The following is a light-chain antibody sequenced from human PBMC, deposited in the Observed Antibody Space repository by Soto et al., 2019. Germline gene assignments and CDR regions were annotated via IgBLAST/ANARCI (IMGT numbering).Light chain of an antibody. J-gene: IGLJ2*01. V-gene: IGLV1-47*01. CDR1: SSNIGSNY. Sequence: QSVLTQPPSASGTPGQRVTISCSGSSSNIGSNYVYWYQQLPGTAPKLLIYRNSQRPSGVPDRFSGSKSGTSASLAINGLRSEDEADYYCAAWDDSLSGVVFGGGTKLTVL. CDR2: RNS. CDR3: AAWDDSLSGVV.